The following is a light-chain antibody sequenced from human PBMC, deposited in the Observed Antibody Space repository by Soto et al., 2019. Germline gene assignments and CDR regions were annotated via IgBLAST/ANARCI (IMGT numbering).Light chain of an antibody. Sequence: ALTQPATESVSPGQSITISCTGTSSDVGGYNYVSWYQQHPGKAPKLMIYDVSNRPSGVSNRFSGSKSGNTASLTISGFQAEDEADYYCSSYTSSSPYVCGTGTKVTVL. J-gene: IGLJ1*01. CDR1: SSDVGGYNY. V-gene: IGLV2-14*01. CDR2: DVS. CDR3: SSYTSSSPYV.